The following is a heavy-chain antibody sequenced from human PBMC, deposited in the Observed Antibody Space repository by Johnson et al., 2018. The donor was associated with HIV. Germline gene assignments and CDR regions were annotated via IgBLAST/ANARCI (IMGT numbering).Heavy chain of an antibody. CDR2: IWYDGSKK. J-gene: IGHJ3*02. Sequence: QVQLVESGGGVVQPGRSLRLSCEASGFTFKNYAMHWVRQAPGKGLEWVAVIWYDGSKKHYADSVKGRFTISRDNSKNILYLQMNSLRAEDTAVYYCAKVLWEGDAFDIWGQGTMVTVSS. D-gene: IGHD2-2*01. V-gene: IGHV3-33*06. CDR1: GFTFKNYA. CDR3: AKVLWEGDAFDI.